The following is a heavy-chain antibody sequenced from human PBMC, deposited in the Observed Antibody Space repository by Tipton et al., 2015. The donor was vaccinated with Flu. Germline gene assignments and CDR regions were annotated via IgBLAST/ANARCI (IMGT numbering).Heavy chain of an antibody. D-gene: IGHD2-2*01. Sequence: SLRLSCAASGFTFSSYAMSWVRQAPGKGLEWVSAISGSGGSTYYADSVKGRFTISRDNSKNTLYLQMNSLRAEDTAVYYCAKSGRDCSSTSCYQDAFDIWGQGTMVTVSS. CDR3: AKSGRDCSSTSCYQDAFDI. V-gene: IGHV3-23*01. CDR2: ISGSGGST. CDR1: GFTFSSYA. J-gene: IGHJ3*02.